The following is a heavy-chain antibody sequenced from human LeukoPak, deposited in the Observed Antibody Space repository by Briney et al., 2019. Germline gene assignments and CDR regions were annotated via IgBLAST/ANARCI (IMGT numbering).Heavy chain of an antibody. Sequence: PGDSLRLSCAASGFTFTKYWMTWVRQAPGKGLEWVGNIKQDGSDKNYMDSVKGRFTISRDNTKNSVYLQMSSLRAEDTAVYYCARAVVSEDGSDYWGQGTLVTVSS. J-gene: IGHJ4*02. V-gene: IGHV3-7*01. CDR1: GFTFTKYW. CDR2: IKQDGSDK. CDR3: ARAVVSEDGSDY. D-gene: IGHD5-24*01.